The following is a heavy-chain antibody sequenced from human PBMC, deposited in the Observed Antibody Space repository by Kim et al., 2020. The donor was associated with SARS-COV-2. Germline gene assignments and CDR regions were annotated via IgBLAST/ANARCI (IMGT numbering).Heavy chain of an antibody. D-gene: IGHD2-21*02. CDR3: ARDRVVVTAPNWYFDL. CDR1: GYTFTSYY. CDR2: INPSGGST. Sequence: ASVKVSCKASGYTFTSYYMHWVRQAPGQGLEWMGIINPSGGSTSYAQKFQGRVTMTRDTSTSTVYMELSSLRSEDTAVYYCARDRVVVTAPNWYFDLWGRGTLVTVSS. J-gene: IGHJ2*01. V-gene: IGHV1-46*01.